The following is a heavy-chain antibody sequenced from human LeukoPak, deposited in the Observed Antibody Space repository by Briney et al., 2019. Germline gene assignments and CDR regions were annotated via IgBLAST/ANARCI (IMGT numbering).Heavy chain of an antibody. J-gene: IGHJ4*02. Sequence: SETLSLTCTVSGGPISSSSYYWGWIRQPPGKGLEWIGSISYSGSTYYNPSLKSRVTISVDTSKNQFSLKLSSVTASDTAVYYCARQSSFDYWGQGTLVTVSS. CDR1: GGPISSSSYY. CDR2: ISYSGST. V-gene: IGHV4-39*01. CDR3: ARQSSFDY.